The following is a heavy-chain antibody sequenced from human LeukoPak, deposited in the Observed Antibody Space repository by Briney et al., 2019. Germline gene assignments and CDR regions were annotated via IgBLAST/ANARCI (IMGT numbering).Heavy chain of an antibody. D-gene: IGHD2-21*02. J-gene: IGHJ6*03. V-gene: IGHV4-4*07. CDR1: GGSISSYY. CDR2: IYTSGST. CDR3: ARDYCGGDCYYYYYYYMDV. Sequence: SETLSLTCTVSGGSISSYYWSWIRQPAGKGLEWIGRIYTSGSTNYNPSLKSRVTMSVDTSKNQFSLKLSSVTAADTAVYYCARDYCGGDCYYYYYYYMDVWGKGTTVTISS.